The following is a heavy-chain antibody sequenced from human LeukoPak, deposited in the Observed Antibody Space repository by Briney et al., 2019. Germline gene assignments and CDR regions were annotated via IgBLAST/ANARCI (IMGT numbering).Heavy chain of an antibody. J-gene: IGHJ4*02. CDR3: AKDRGDGYNDY. V-gene: IGHV3-30*18. CDR2: ISYDGSNK. Sequence: GGSLRLSCAASGFTFSSYGMHWVRQAPYKGLEWVAVISYDGSNKYYADSVKGRFTISRDNSKNTLYLQMNSLRAEDTAVYYCAKDRGDGYNDYWGQGTLVTVSS. D-gene: IGHD5-24*01. CDR1: GFTFSSYG.